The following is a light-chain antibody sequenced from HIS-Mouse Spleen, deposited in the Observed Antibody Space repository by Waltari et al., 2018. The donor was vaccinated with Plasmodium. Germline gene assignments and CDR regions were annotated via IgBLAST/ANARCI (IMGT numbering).Light chain of an antibody. CDR2: EVS. Sequence: QSALTQPPSASGSPGQSVTLSCTGTSSDVGGYNYVSWYQQHPGKAPKRMIYEVSNRPSGVSNRFSGSNSGNTASLTISGLQAEDEADYYCSSYTSSSTRVFGGGTKLTVL. CDR1: SSDVGGYNY. CDR3: SSYTSSSTRV. V-gene: IGLV2-14*01. J-gene: IGLJ3*02.